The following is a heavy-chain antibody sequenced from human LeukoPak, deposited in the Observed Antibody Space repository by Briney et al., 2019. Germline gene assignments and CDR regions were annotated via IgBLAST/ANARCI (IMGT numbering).Heavy chain of an antibody. V-gene: IGHV4-39*01. CDR3: ATSGAMVRGVISGPSD. CDR1: GGSISSSSYY. D-gene: IGHD3-10*01. J-gene: IGHJ4*02. CDR2: IYYSGST. Sequence: PSETLSLTCTVSGGSISSSSYYWGWIRQPPGKGLEWIGSIYYSGSTYYNPSLKSRVTISVDTSKNQFSLNLSSVTAADTAVYYCATSGAMVRGVISGPSDWGQGTLVTVSS.